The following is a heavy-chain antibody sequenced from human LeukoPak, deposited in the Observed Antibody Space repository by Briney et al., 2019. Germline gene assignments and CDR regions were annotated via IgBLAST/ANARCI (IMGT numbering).Heavy chain of an antibody. D-gene: IGHD4-17*01. J-gene: IGHJ5*02. CDR2: INHSGYT. Sequence: SETLSLTCDVSGVSFDDYYWSWLRQTPGKGLEWLGEINHSGYTNDSPSLKSRVTLSIDTSREQFSLNLRSVTVADAGIYYCTRMTTGHDHWGQGTLVTVSS. CDR3: TRMTTGHDH. V-gene: IGHV4-34*01. CDR1: GVSFDDYY.